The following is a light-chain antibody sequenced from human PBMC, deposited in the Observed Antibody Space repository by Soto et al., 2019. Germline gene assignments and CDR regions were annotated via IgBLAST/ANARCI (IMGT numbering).Light chain of an antibody. V-gene: IGKV3-11*01. CDR2: AAS. CDR1: QSVSSN. Sequence: ERVMAQSPATRSVSLGERASLACRASQSVSSNLAWYQQKPGQAPRLLVSAASNRATGIPARFSGSGSGTDFTLTISRLEPGDFGVFYCQQRFDWPKITFGQGTRLEI. CDR3: QQRFDWPKIT. J-gene: IGKJ5*01.